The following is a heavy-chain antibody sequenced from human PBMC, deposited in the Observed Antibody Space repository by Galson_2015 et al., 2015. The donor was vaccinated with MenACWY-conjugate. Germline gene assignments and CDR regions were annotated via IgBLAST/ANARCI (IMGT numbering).Heavy chain of an antibody. CDR3: SRHPPGGRGMDV. V-gene: IGHV5-51*01. CDR1: GYTIITYW. CDR2: INPTDPNI. D-gene: IGHD1-26*01. J-gene: IGHJ6*02. Sequence: QSGAAVKKPGESPKISCKGTGYTIITYWVAWVRQMPGKILEWETLINPTDPNIRYSPSFQGQVTISIDRSINTAFLQWSSLKASDTAMYYCSRHPPGGRGMDVWGQGTTVTVSS.